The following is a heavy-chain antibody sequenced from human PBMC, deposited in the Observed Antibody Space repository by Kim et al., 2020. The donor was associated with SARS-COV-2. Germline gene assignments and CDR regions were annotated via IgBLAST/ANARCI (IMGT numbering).Heavy chain of an antibody. V-gene: IGHV3-15*01. Sequence: GGSLRLSCAASGFTFTDAWMSWVRQAPGKGLEWVGRVKSKPDGGTTDYAAPVKDRFTISRDDSKNTLYLQIHSLRVEDTGIYYCAAERDSFGFDLWGPGT. CDR2: VKSKPDGGTT. CDR1: GFTFTDAW. J-gene: IGHJ4*02. D-gene: IGHD5-18*01. CDR3: AAERDSFGFDL.